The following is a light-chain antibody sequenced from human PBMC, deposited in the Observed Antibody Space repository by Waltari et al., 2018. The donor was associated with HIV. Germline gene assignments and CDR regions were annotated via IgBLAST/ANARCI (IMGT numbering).Light chain of an antibody. CDR2: ANI. J-gene: IGLJ2*01. V-gene: IGLV1-40*01. CDR1: SSNIRAGHA. Sequence: QSVLTQPPSVSGTPGQRVTISCPGTSSNIRAGHAVTWYQQLPGTAPKLLIYANIHRPSGVPDRFSVSKSATSASLAITGLQAEDEADYFCQSYDSSLSAYVVFGGGTKLTVL. CDR3: QSYDSSLSAYVV.